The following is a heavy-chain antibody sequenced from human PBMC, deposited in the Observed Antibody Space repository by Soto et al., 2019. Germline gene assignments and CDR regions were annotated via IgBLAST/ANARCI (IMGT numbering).Heavy chain of an antibody. CDR1: RASIYTYS. D-gene: IGHD1-26*01. J-gene: IGHJ4*02. V-gene: IGHV4-4*07. CDR2: IYSSGSA. CDR3: ATIVGDNDY. Sequence: ASETLSLTCTVSRASIYTYSWTWIRQPAGKGLQWIGHIYSSGSANYSPSLKSRVSMSVDSSKNQISLKLSSVTAADTAVYYCATIVGDNDYWGQGTPVTVST.